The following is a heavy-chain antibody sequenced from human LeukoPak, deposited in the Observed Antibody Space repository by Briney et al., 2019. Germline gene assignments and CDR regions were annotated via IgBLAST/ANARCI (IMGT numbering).Heavy chain of an antibody. CDR2: ISPDGSTT. V-gene: IGHV3-74*01. D-gene: IGHD3-3*01. CDR1: GLTFSSHW. J-gene: IGHJ4*02. Sequence: GGSLRLSCAASGLTFSSHWMHWVRQAPGKGLVWVSRISPDGSTTGHADSVKGRFTTSRDNAKNTLFLQMNSLRAEDTAVYYCTRDFDFSSAIWGQGTLVTVSS. CDR3: TRDFDFSSAI.